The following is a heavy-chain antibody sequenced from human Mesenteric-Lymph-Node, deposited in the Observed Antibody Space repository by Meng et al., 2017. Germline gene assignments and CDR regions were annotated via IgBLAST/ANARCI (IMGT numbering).Heavy chain of an antibody. Sequence: GESLKISCAASGFTFSSYWMHWVRQAPGKGLVWVSRINSDGSSTSYADSVKGRFTISRDNAKNTLYLQMNSLRAEDTAVYYCARASRGIAVAGINAFDIWGQGTMVTVSS. J-gene: IGHJ3*02. D-gene: IGHD6-19*01. CDR1: GFTFSSYW. CDR2: INSDGSST. V-gene: IGHV3-74*01. CDR3: ARASRGIAVAGINAFDI.